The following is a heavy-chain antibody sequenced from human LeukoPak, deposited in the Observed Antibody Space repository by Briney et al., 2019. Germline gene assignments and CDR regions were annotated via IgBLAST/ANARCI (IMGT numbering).Heavy chain of an antibody. CDR3: AKSVGAAGGYFDY. CDR2: ISGSGGST. D-gene: IGHD3-16*01. J-gene: IGHJ4*02. Sequence: GGSPRLSCAASGFTFSSYAMSWVRQAPGKGLEWVSAISGSGGSTYYADSVKGRFTISRDNSKNTLYLQMNSLRAEDTAVYYCAKSVGAAGGYFDYWGQGTLVTVSS. CDR1: GFTFSSYA. V-gene: IGHV3-23*01.